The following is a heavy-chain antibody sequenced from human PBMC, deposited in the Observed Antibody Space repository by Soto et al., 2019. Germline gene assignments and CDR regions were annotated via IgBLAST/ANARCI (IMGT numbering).Heavy chain of an antibody. J-gene: IGHJ5*02. CDR1: GGSISSSNW. CDR3: ARVRGPYCGGDCHPPPPNRFAP. D-gene: IGHD2-21*02. Sequence: PSETLSLTCAVSGGSISSSNWWSWVRQPPGKGLEWIGEIYHSGSTNYNPSLKSRVTISVDTSKSQFSLKLSSVTAADTTVYYCARVRGPYCGGDCHPPPPNRFAPRGQGTLVTVSS. CDR2: IYHSGST. V-gene: IGHV4-4*02.